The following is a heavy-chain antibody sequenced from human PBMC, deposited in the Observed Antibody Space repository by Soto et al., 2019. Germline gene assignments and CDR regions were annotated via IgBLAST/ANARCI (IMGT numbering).Heavy chain of an antibody. J-gene: IGHJ4*02. V-gene: IGHV4-31*03. CDR2: IYYSGSS. CDR1: GDSISSGGYY. CDR3: ARVAGGSVAAADY. Sequence: PSETLSLTCTVSGDSISSGGYYWTWIRQHPGKGLEWIGFIYYSGSSYYNPSLQSRASISVDTSKNQFFLRLTSVTAADTAVYYCARVAGGSVAAADYWGQGTLVTVSS. D-gene: IGHD3-10*01.